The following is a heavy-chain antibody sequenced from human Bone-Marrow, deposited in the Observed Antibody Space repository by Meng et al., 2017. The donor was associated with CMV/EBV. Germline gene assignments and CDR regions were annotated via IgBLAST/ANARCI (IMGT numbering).Heavy chain of an antibody. V-gene: IGHV1-69*04. D-gene: IGHD3-10*01. CDR3: VRDPYYYGSENLLMDV. Sequence: SVKVSCKASGGTFSSFTISWARQAPGQGLEWMGRIIPSLAITNYAQRFRGRVTITADISTSTAYMEVSRLRFEDTAVYYCVRDPYYYGSENLLMDVWGQGTTVTVSS. J-gene: IGHJ6*02. CDR1: GGTFSSFT. CDR2: IIPSLAIT.